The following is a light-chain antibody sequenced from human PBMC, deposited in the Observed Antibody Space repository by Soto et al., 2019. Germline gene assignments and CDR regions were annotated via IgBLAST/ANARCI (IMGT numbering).Light chain of an antibody. CDR2: AAS. CDR3: QQSFNIPLT. V-gene: IGKV1-39*01. CDR1: QNISNY. J-gene: IGKJ4*01. Sequence: DIQMTQSPSSLSASVRDRVTITCRASQNISNYLNWYQQKPETAPKLLIYAASSLQSGVPSRFSGSGSGTDFTLTISSLQPEDFATYHCQQSFNIPLTFGGGTKVDIK.